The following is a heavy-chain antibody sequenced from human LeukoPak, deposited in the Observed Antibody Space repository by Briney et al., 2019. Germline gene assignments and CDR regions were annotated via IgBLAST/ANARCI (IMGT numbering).Heavy chain of an antibody. CDR3: ARGGAYCSGGSCYNQH. CDR1: GYTFTSYY. CDR2: INPSGGST. Sequence: ASVKVSCKASGYTFTSYYMHWVRQAPGQGLEWMGIINPSGGSTSYAQKFQGRVTITRNTSISTAYMELSSLRSEDTAVYYCARGGAYCSGGSCYNQHWGQGTLVTVSS. V-gene: IGHV1-46*01. D-gene: IGHD2-15*01. J-gene: IGHJ1*01.